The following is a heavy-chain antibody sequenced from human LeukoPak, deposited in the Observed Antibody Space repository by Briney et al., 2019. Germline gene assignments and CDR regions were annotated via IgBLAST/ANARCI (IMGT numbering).Heavy chain of an antibody. D-gene: IGHD3-3*01. V-gene: IGHV4-4*02. CDR3: AREGGFYRPLDY. CDR1: GGSISSTNW. Sequence: PSETLSLTCGVSGGSISSTNWWTWIRQPPGKGLEWIGEVHLDGRTNYNPSLESRLTMSVDLSENHISLKLTSVTAADTAVYYCAREGGFYRPLDYTGQGTLVTVSS. J-gene: IGHJ4*02. CDR2: VHLDGRT.